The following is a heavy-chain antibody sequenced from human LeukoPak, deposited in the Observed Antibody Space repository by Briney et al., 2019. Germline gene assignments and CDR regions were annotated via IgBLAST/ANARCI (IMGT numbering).Heavy chain of an antibody. V-gene: IGHV3-30*04. J-gene: IGHJ6*03. D-gene: IGHD3-10*01. Sequence: GGSLRLSCAASGFTFSSYAMHWVRQAPGKGLEWVAVISYDGSNKYYADSVKGRFTISRDNSKNMLYLQMNSLRAEDTAVYYCARDGKLMVRGVTAYYYYYMDVWGKGTTVTVSS. CDR2: ISYDGSNK. CDR3: ARDGKLMVRGVTAYYYYYMDV. CDR1: GFTFSSYA.